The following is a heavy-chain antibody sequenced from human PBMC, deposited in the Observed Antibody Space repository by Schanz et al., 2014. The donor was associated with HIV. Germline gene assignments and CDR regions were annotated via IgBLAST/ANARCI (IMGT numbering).Heavy chain of an antibody. D-gene: IGHD3-3*01. Sequence: VVLVESGGGLVQPGRSLRLSCAASGFTFSSSGMHWVRQAPGKGLEWVAAMWYDESHKGYADSVKGRFTVSRENAESPLFLQMNSLRAEDTGVYYCARRRWGGLDIWGQGTMVTVSS. V-gene: IGHV3-33*08. J-gene: IGHJ3*02. CDR3: ARRRWGGLDI. CDR2: MWYDESHK. CDR1: GFTFSSSG.